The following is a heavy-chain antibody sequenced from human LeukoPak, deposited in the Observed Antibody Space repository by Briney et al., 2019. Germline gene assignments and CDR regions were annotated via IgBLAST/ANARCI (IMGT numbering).Heavy chain of an antibody. V-gene: IGHV3-30-3*02. CDR1: GFTFSSYA. CDR2: ISYDGSNK. CDR3: AKSTQFVSDYFYGMDV. J-gene: IGHJ6*02. Sequence: GGSLRLSCAASGFTFSSYAMHWVRQAPGKGLEWVAVISYDGSNKYYADSVKGRFTISRDNSKNTLYLQMNSLRPEDTAVYYCAKSTQFVSDYFYGMDVWGQGTMVTVSS. D-gene: IGHD6-6*01.